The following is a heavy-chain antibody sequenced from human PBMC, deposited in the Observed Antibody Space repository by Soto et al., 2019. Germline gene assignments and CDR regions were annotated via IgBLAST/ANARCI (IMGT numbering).Heavy chain of an antibody. CDR1: GGSFMSQA. D-gene: IGHD3-10*01. CDR3: ARGSYDSYAGFFGMDV. V-gene: IGHV1-69*13. Sequence: ASVKVSCKTSGGSFMSQAMSWVRQAPGQGPEWMGGIIPFSGTVTYTQRFQGRLTLTADEPTKTAYMELSSLRSEDTAVYYCARGSYDSYAGFFGMDVWGQGPQITLSS. J-gene: IGHJ6*02. CDR2: IIPFSGTV.